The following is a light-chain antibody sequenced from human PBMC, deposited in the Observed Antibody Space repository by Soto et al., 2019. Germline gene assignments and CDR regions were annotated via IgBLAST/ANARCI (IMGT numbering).Light chain of an antibody. J-gene: IGKJ3*01. CDR3: QQYYSTPS. Sequence: DIVMTQSPLSLPVTPGEPASISCRSSQSLLHSNGYNYLAWYQQKPGQPPKXLIYWASTRESGVPDRFIVSGSGTDFTLTISSLQAEDAAVYDCQQYYSTPSFGPGTKVDIK. CDR1: QSLLHSNGYNY. V-gene: IGKV4-1*01. CDR2: WAS.